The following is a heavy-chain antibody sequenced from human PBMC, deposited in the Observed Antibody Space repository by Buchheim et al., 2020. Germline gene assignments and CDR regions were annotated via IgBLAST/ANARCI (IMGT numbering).Heavy chain of an antibody. D-gene: IGHD6-19*01. Sequence: EVQLLESGGGLVQPGGSLRLSCAASGFTFSSYAMSWVRQAPGKGLEWVSAISGSGGSTYYTDSVKGWFNISRDNSTNKLYLQMNSLRAEDTAVYYCARDAGSGWYYFDYWGQGTL. V-gene: IGHV3-23*01. CDR2: ISGSGGST. CDR1: GFTFSSYA. J-gene: IGHJ4*02. CDR3: ARDAGSGWYYFDY.